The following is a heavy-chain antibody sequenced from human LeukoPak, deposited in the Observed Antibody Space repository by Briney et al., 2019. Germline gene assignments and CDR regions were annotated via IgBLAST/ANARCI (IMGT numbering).Heavy chain of an antibody. CDR3: ARGYSSSWSDAFDI. J-gene: IGHJ3*02. D-gene: IGHD6-13*01. V-gene: IGHV3-48*03. CDR1: GFTFSSYE. Sequence: QPRGSLRLSCAASGFTFSSYEMNWVRQAPGKGLEWVSYISSSGSTIYYADSVKGRFTISRDNAKNSLYLQMNSLRAEDTAVYYCARGYSSSWSDAFDIWGQGTMVTVSS. CDR2: ISSSGSTI.